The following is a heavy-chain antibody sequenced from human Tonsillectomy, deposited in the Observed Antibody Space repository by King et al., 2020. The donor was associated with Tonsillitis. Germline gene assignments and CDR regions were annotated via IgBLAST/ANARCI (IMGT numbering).Heavy chain of an antibody. CDR3: ARDLMSGDWNDPLGYFDY. CDR2: ISYDGTEK. CDR1: GFTFSNYA. D-gene: IGHD1-1*01. Sequence: VQLVESGGGVVQPGRSLRLSCAASGFTFSNYAMHWVRQAPGKGLEWVAIISYDGTEKYYADSVKGRFTISRDNSKNKMPVQMNSLRAEDTAVYYCARDLMSGDWNDPLGYFDYWGQGTLVTVSS. V-gene: IGHV3-30*04. J-gene: IGHJ4*02.